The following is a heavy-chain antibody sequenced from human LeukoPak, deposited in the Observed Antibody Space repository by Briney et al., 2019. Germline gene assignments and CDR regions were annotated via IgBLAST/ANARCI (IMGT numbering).Heavy chain of an antibody. CDR3: ARLIVYYAVGY. CDR1: GGSISSYY. J-gene: IGHJ4*02. Sequence: SETLSLTCTVSGGSISSYYWGWIRRPPGKGLEWIGSIYYSGSTYYNPSLKSRVTISVDTSKNQFSLKLSSVTAADTAVYYCARLIVYYAVGYWGQGTLVTVSS. V-gene: IGHV4-39*01. CDR2: IYYSGST. D-gene: IGHD3-10*01.